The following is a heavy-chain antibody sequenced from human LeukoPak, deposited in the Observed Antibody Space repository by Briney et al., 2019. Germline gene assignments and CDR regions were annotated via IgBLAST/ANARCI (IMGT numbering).Heavy chain of an antibody. Sequence: PGGSLRLSCAASGFTFSSYAMSWVRQAPGKGLEWVSAISGSGGSTYYADSVKGRFTISRDNSKNTLYLQMNSLRAEDTAVYYCAKDFRGYSYGVFGEDYMDVWGKGTTVTVSS. CDR3: AKDFRGYSYGVFGEDYMDV. CDR1: GFTFSSYA. J-gene: IGHJ6*03. D-gene: IGHD5-18*01. V-gene: IGHV3-23*01. CDR2: ISGSGGST.